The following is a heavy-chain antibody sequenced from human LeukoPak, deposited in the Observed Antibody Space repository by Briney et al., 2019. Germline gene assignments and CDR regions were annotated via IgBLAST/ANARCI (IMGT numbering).Heavy chain of an antibody. D-gene: IGHD3-16*02. CDR1: GYTFTSYA. V-gene: IGHV7-4-1*02. CDR2: INTNTGNP. CDR3: ASTYVWGSYRRYYFDY. Sequence: ASVKVSCKASGYTFTSYAMNWVRQAPGQGLEWMGWINTNTGNPTYAQGFTGRFAFSLDTSVSTAYLQISSLKAEDTAVYYCASTYVWGSYRRYYFDYWGQGTLVTVSS. J-gene: IGHJ4*02.